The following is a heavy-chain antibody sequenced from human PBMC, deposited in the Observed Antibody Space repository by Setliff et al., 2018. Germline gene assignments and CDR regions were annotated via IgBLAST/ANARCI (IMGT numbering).Heavy chain of an antibody. V-gene: IGHV1-18*01. CDR3: ARVTIAVAGYFDF. D-gene: IGHD6-19*01. J-gene: IGHJ4*02. CDR2: IGAYNGNT. Sequence: ASVKVSCKASGYTFTNYGVTWVRQAPGQGLEWMGWIGAYNGNTYNAHKFQGRVTMTSDTSTSTAYMELRSLRSDDTAVYYCARVTIAVAGYFDFRGQGTRVTVS. CDR1: GYTFTNYG.